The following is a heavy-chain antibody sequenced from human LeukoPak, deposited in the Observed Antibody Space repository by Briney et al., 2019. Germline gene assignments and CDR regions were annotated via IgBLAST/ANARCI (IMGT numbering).Heavy chain of an antibody. CDR2: ISGSGGST. D-gene: IGHD2-2*01. CDR3: ARGGRRYCSSTSCYAIQGFDY. V-gene: IGHV3-23*01. Sequence: GGSLRLFCAASGFIFSSYAVRWVRQAPGKGLECVSAISGSGGSTYYADSVKGRFTISRDNCKNTLYLQMNSLRAEDTAVYYCARGGRRYCSSTSCYAIQGFDYWGQGTLVTVSS. J-gene: IGHJ4*02. CDR1: GFIFSSYA.